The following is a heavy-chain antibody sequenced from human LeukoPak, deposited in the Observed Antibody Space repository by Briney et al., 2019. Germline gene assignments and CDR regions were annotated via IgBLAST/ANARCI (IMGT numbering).Heavy chain of an antibody. CDR1: GGSLSSYY. Sequence: SETLSLTCTVSGGSLSSYYWSWIRQPAGKGLEGIGRIYSSGSTDYNPSLKSRVAMSVDTSKNKFSLTLSSVTAADTAVYYCARDSGTTGEVKFDPWGQGTLVTVSS. V-gene: IGHV4-4*07. CDR2: IYSSGST. D-gene: IGHD3-10*01. CDR3: ARDSGTTGEVKFDP. J-gene: IGHJ5*02.